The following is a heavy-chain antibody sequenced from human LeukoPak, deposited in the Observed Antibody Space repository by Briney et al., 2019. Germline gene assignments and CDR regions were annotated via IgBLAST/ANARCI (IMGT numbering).Heavy chain of an antibody. Sequence: SVKVSCKASGGTFISYAISWVRQAPGQGLEWMGGIIPIFGTANYAQKFQGRVTITADESTSTAYMELSSLRSEDTAVYYCAREAYSSGYYQVSVYYYFDYWGQGTLVTVSS. D-gene: IGHD3-22*01. CDR2: IIPIFGTA. CDR3: AREAYSSGYYQVSVYYYFDY. V-gene: IGHV1-69*13. CDR1: GGTFISYA. J-gene: IGHJ4*02.